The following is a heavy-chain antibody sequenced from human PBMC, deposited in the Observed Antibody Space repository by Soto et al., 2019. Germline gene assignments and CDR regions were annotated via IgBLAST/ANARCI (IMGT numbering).Heavy chain of an antibody. CDR3: ARGEQWLTRKPLDY. CDR1: GGSFSGYS. D-gene: IGHD6-19*01. CDR2: INHSGST. V-gene: IGHV4-34*01. J-gene: IGHJ4*02. Sequence: SETLSLTCAVYGGSFSGYSWSWIRQPPGKGLEWIGEINHSGSTNYNPSLKSRVTISIDTSKNQFSLKLSSVTAADTAMYFCARGEQWLTRKPLDYWGQGTLVTVSS.